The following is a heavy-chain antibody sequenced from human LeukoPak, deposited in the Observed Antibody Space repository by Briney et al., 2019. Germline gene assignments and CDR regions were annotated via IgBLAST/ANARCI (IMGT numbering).Heavy chain of an antibody. V-gene: IGHV3-33*01. CDR1: GFTFSSYG. Sequence: GGSLRLSCAASGFTFSSYGMHWVRQAPGKGLEWVAVIWYDGSNKYYADSVKGRFTISRDNSKNTLYLQMNSLRAEDTAVYYSAREGDSSSWGYFDYWGQGTLVTVSS. J-gene: IGHJ4*02. CDR3: AREGDSSSWGYFDY. CDR2: IWYDGSNK. D-gene: IGHD6-6*01.